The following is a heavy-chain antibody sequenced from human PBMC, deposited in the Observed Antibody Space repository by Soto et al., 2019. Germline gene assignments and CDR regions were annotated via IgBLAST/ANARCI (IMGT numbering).Heavy chain of an antibody. CDR3: ARSGGRTGGMDV. J-gene: IGHJ6*02. D-gene: IGHD3-16*01. Sequence: QVQLVESGGGVVQPGRSLRLSCAASGFTFSSYGMHWVRQAPGKGLEWVAVIWYDGSNKYYADSVKGRFTISRDNSKNTLYLQMNSLRAKDTAVYYCARSGGRTGGMDVWGQGTTVTVSS. CDR2: IWYDGSNK. CDR1: GFTFSSYG. V-gene: IGHV3-33*01.